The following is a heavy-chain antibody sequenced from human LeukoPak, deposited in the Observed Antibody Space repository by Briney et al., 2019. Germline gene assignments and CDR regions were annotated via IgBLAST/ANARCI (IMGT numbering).Heavy chain of an antibody. CDR3: ARSKGSSWSYYFDY. V-gene: IGHV4-59*08. J-gene: IGHJ4*02. Sequence: SENLSLTCSVSGGSISTDYWSWIRQPPGQGLEWIGYVYYIGSTNYNPALRGRVIISGDRSRKQFCLKLSAMGAADTAVYYCARSKGSSWSYYFDYWGQGSMVTVSS. CDR1: GGSISTDY. CDR2: VYYIGST. D-gene: IGHD6-13*01.